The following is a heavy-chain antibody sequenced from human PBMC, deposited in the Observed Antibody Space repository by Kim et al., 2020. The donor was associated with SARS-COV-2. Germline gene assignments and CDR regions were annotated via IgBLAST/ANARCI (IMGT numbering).Heavy chain of an antibody. CDR2: DSTT. J-gene: IGHJ4*02. Sequence: DSTTWYADSVKGRFTISRDNSKNTLYLQMNSPRADDTGVYYCAKEGQFACWGQGSLVTVSS. CDR3: AKEGQFAC. V-gene: IGHV3-23*01.